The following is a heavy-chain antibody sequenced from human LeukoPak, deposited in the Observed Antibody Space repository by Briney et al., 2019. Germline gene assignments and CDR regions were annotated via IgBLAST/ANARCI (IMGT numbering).Heavy chain of an antibody. CDR1: GFTFSSYG. J-gene: IGHJ4*02. CDR2: IWYDGSNK. D-gene: IGHD3-16*01. Sequence: PGGSLRLSCAASGFTFSSYGMHWVRQAPGKGLEWVAVIWYDGSNKYYADSVKGRFTISRDNSKNTLYLQMNSLRAEDTAVYYCARDLGGQPSLDYWGQGTLVTVSS. V-gene: IGHV3-33*01. CDR3: ARDLGGQPSLDY.